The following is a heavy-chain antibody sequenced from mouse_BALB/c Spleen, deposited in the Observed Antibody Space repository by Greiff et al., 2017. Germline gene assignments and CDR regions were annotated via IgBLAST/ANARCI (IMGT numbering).Heavy chain of an antibody. CDR2: IWGGGST. CDR3: AKQDDYDGGSLDY. Sequence: LVAPSQSLSITCTVSGFSLTDYGVSWIRQPPGKGLEWLGVIWGGGSTYYNSALKSRLSISKDNSKSQVFLKMNSLQTDDTAMYYCAKQDDYDGGSLDYWGQGTTLTVSS. CDR1: GFSLTDYG. V-gene: IGHV2-6-5*01. D-gene: IGHD2-4*01. J-gene: IGHJ2*01.